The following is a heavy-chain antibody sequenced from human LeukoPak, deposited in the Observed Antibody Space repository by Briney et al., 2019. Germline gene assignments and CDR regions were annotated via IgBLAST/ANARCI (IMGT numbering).Heavy chain of an antibody. CDR2: IWYDGTNQ. CDR3: AKPKGGSVVVTANNAFDI. J-gene: IGHJ3*02. V-gene: IGHV3-33*06. D-gene: IGHD2-21*02. Sequence: PGGSLRLSCVASEFTFSTYGMHWVRQAPGKGLEWVALIWYDGTNQYYADSVKGRFTISRDNSKNTLYLQMNSLRAEDTAVYYCAKPKGGSVVVTANNAFDIWGQGTMVTVSS. CDR1: EFTFSTYG.